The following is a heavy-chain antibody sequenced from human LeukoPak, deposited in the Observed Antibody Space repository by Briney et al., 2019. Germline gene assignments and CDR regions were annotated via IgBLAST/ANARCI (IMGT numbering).Heavy chain of an antibody. V-gene: IGHV3-23*01. J-gene: IGHJ4*02. CDR1: GFNFRNAW. CDR3: AKHPTTVTYYYFDY. D-gene: IGHD4-17*01. CDR2: ISGSGGST. Sequence: GGSLRLSCTASGFNFRNAWMCWVRQAPGKGLEWVSAISGSGGSTYYADSVKGRFTISRDTSKNTLYLQMNSLRAEDTAVYYCAKHPTTVTYYYFDYWGQGTLVTVSS.